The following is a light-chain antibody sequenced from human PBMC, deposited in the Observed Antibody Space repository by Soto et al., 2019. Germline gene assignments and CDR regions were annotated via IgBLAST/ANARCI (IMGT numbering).Light chain of an antibody. Sequence: ETVLTQSPATLSLSPGERATLSCRASQSVSRFFAWYQQKPGQAPRLLIYGVSNRATGVPARFSGSGSGTDFTLSISSLEPEDSAVYYCQQCFTWPLTFGGGTKVEIK. CDR1: QSVSRF. CDR2: GVS. CDR3: QQCFTWPLT. J-gene: IGKJ4*01. V-gene: IGKV3-11*01.